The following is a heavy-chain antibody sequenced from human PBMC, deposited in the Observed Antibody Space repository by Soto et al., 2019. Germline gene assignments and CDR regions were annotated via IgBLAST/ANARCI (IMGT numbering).Heavy chain of an antibody. CDR3: ARSVVRGVMGSYYYNGMDV. D-gene: IGHD3-10*01. J-gene: IGHJ6*02. V-gene: IGHV4-30-2*01. Sequence: SETLSLTCAVSGGSISSGGNSWSWIRQPPGKGLEWIGYIYQSGSTYYNPSLKSRVTISVDRSKNQFSLELSSVTAADTAVYYCARSVVRGVMGSYYYNGMDVWGQGTTVTVSS. CDR2: IYQSGST. CDR1: GGSISSGGNS.